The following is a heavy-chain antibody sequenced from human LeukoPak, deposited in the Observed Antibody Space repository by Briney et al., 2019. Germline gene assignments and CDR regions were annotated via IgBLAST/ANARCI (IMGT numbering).Heavy chain of an antibody. J-gene: IGHJ4*02. Sequence: SVKVSCKASGGTFSSYAISWVRQAPGQGLEWMGGIIPIFGTANYAQKLQGRVTMTTDTSTSTAYMELRSLRSDDTAVYYCAREHAVAAYDYWGQGTLVTVSS. CDR3: AREHAVAAYDY. CDR1: GGTFSSYA. V-gene: IGHV1-69*05. D-gene: IGHD2-15*01. CDR2: IIPIFGTA.